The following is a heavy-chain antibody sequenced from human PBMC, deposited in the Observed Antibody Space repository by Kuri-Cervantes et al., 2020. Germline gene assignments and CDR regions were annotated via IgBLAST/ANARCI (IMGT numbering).Heavy chain of an antibody. Sequence: SETLSLTCTVSGGSISSDNWWNWVRQPPGKGLEWIGEISQSGSANYNPSLKSRVTISVDTSKNQFSLKLSSVTAADTAVYYCARDRYESHYNGFYYYYYYMDVWGKGTTVTVSS. D-gene: IGHD3-10*01. CDR2: ISQSGSA. CDR3: ARDRYESHYNGFYYYYYYMDV. V-gene: IGHV4-4*02. CDR1: GGSISSDNW. J-gene: IGHJ6*03.